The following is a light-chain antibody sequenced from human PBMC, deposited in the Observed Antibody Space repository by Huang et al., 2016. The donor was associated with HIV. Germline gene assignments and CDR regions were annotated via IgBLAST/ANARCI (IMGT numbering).Light chain of an antibody. J-gene: IGKJ4*01. Sequence: EIVLTQSPATLSLSPGERATLSCRACQSISSYLAWYQQKPGQAPRLLIKGASNRATGVPARFSGRGSGTDFTLTITSLEPEDFAVYYCQQRGDWPLTFGGGTKVEIK. CDR1: QSISSY. V-gene: IGKV3-11*01. CDR2: GAS. CDR3: QQRGDWPLT.